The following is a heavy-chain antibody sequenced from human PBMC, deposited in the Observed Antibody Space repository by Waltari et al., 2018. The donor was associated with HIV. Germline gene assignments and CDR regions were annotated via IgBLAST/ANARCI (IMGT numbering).Heavy chain of an antibody. V-gene: IGHV3-9*01. CDR1: GFNFEDYA. CDR2: ISWNSGSR. D-gene: IGHD6-13*01. CDR3: AKEKEGSSRYPGHYYGMDV. Sequence: EVQLVESGGGLEEPGRSLRISWAASGFNFEDYAMHWVRQVPGKGLEWVSGISWNSGSRVYADSVKGRFTISRDNAKSSLHLQMNSLRVEDTALYYCAKEKEGSSRYPGHYYGMDVWGQGTTVTVS. J-gene: IGHJ6*02.